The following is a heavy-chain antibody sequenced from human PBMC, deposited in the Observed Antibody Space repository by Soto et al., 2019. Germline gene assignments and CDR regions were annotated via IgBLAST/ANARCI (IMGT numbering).Heavy chain of an antibody. CDR3: VRGLKWRDLDY. Sequence: ASVRVSCKASGYTFIDYFIQWVRQAPGQGLEWMGWINPSSGETTYAQKFQGRVTMTRDTSISTAYMDLITLRSDDTAIYYCVRGLKWRDLDYSGPGPPVTVSS. V-gene: IGHV1-2*02. J-gene: IGHJ4*02. CDR2: INPSSGET. D-gene: IGHD2-15*01. CDR1: GYTFIDYF.